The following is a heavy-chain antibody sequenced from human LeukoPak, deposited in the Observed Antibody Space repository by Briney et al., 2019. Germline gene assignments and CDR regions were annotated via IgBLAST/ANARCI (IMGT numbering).Heavy chain of an antibody. V-gene: IGHV3-21*01. CDR3: VREYCSSTSCYTVEFDY. CDR2: ISSSSSYI. D-gene: IGHD2-2*02. Sequence: GGSLRLSCAASGFTFSSYSMNWVRQAPGKGLEWVSSISSSSSYIYYADSVKGRFSISRDNAKNSLYLQMNSLRAEDTAVYYCVREYCSSTSCYTVEFDYWGQGTLVTVSS. CDR1: GFTFSSYS. J-gene: IGHJ4*02.